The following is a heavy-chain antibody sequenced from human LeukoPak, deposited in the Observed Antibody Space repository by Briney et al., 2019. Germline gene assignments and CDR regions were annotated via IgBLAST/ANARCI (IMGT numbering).Heavy chain of an antibody. Sequence: EASVKVSCKASGGTFSSYTISWVRQAPGQGLEWMGRIIPILGIANYAQKFQGRVTITADKSTSTAYMELSSLRSEDRAVYYCARDADYGDYVDYWGQGTLVTVSS. CDR3: ARDADYGDYVDY. J-gene: IGHJ4*02. CDR2: IIPILGIA. D-gene: IGHD3-16*01. CDR1: GGTFSSYT. V-gene: IGHV1-69*04.